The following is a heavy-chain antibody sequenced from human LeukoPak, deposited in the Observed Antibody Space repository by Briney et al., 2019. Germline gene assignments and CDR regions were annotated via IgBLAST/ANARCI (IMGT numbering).Heavy chain of an antibody. V-gene: IGHV1-2*02. D-gene: IGHD3-3*01. J-gene: IGHJ4*02. Sequence: GASVKVSCKASGYTFTGYYMHWVRQAPGQGLEWMGWINPNSGGTNYAQKFQGRVTMTRDTSISTAYMELSRLRSDDTAVYYCARGLQVEFLEWLLGDYWGQGTLVTVSS. CDR2: INPNSGGT. CDR1: GYTFTGYY. CDR3: ARGLQVEFLEWLLGDY.